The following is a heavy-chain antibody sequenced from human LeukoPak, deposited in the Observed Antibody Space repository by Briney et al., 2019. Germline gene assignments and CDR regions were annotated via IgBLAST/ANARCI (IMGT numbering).Heavy chain of an antibody. V-gene: IGHV3-48*01. Sequence: PGGSLRLSCAASGFTFSSYSMNWVRQAPGKGLEWVSYISSSSSTIYYADSVKGRFTISRDNAKNSLYLQMNSLRAEDTAVYYCASSREYYDSSGYYLYWGQGTLVTVSS. CDR1: GFTFSSYS. J-gene: IGHJ4*02. CDR2: ISSSSSTI. D-gene: IGHD3-22*01. CDR3: ASSREYYDSSGYYLY.